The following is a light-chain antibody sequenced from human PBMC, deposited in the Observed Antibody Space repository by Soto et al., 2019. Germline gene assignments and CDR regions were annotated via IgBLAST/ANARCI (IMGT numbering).Light chain of an antibody. CDR2: GAS. CDR1: QSVSSSY. CDR3: QQYGSSRIT. Sequence: EIVLTQSPATLSLSPVERATLSCMASQSVSSSYLAWYQQKPGQAPRLLIYGASSRATGIPDRFSGSGSGTDFTLTISRLEPEDFAVYYCQQYGSSRITFGQGTRLEIK. J-gene: IGKJ5*01. V-gene: IGKV3-20*01.